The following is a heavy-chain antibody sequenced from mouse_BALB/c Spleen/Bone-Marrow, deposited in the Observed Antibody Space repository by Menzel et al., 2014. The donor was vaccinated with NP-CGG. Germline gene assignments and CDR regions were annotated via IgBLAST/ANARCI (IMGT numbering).Heavy chain of an antibody. CDR2: IDPANGNT. CDR1: GFNIKDTY. Sequence: EVQLQQSGAELVKPGASVKLSCTASGFNIKDTYMHWVKQRPEQGLEWIGRIDPANGNTKYDPKFQGKATITADTSSNTAYLQLSSLTSEDTAVYYCASYRYRWYFDVWGAGTTVTVSS. V-gene: IGHV14-3*02. D-gene: IGHD2-14*01. CDR3: ASYRYRWYFDV. J-gene: IGHJ1*01.